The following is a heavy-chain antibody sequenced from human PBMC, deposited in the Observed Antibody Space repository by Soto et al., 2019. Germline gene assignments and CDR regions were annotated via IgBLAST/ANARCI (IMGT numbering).Heavy chain of an antibody. CDR1: GFTFSDYY. CDR2: ISSSSSYT. D-gene: IGHD3-16*02. Sequence: QVQLVESGGGLVKPGGSLRLSCAASGFTFSDYYMSWIRQAPGKGLEWVSYISSSSSYTNYADSVKGRFTISRDNAKNSLYLQMNSLRAEDTAVYYCARDRYSMITFGGVIVNDYWGQGTLVTVSS. CDR3: ARDRYSMITFGGVIVNDY. V-gene: IGHV3-11*06. J-gene: IGHJ4*02.